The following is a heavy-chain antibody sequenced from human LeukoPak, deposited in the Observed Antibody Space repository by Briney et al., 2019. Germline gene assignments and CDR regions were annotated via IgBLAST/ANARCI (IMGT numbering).Heavy chain of an antibody. CDR3: ARGGYCSSTSCYASAFYYYYYMGV. V-gene: IGHV1-8*01. D-gene: IGHD2-2*01. J-gene: IGHJ6*03. Sequence: SSVKVSCKASGYTFTSYDINWVRQATGQGLEWMGWMNPNSGNTGYAQKFQGRVTMTRNTSISTAYMELRSLRSEDTAVYYCARGGYCSSTSCYASAFYYYYYMGVWGKGTTVTISS. CDR1: GYTFTSYD. CDR2: MNPNSGNT.